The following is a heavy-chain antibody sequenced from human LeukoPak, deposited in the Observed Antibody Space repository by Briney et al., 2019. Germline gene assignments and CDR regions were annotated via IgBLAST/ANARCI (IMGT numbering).Heavy chain of an antibody. Sequence: PSETLSLTCTVPGGSISSGDYYWSWIRQPPGKGLEWIGYIYYSGSTYYNPSLKSRVTISVDRSKNQFSLKLSSVTAADTAVYYCARVSVVVPAAIRDFDYWGQGTLVTVSS. D-gene: IGHD2-2*02. CDR1: GGSISSGDYY. V-gene: IGHV4-30-4*01. CDR3: ARVSVVVPAAIRDFDY. CDR2: IYYSGST. J-gene: IGHJ4*02.